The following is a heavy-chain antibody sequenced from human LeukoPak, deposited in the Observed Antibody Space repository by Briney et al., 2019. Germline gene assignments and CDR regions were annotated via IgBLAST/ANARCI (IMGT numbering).Heavy chain of an antibody. Sequence: NPSETLSLTCTASGGSISSGDYYWSWIRQPPGKGLEWIGYIYYSGSTYYSPSLKSRVTISVDTSKNQFSLKLSSVTAADTAVYYCARAHYGSGSYYPITRFDPWGQGTLVTVSS. CDR3: ARAHYGSGSYYPITRFDP. CDR2: IYYSGST. CDR1: GGSISSGDYY. J-gene: IGHJ5*02. D-gene: IGHD3-10*01. V-gene: IGHV4-30-4*01.